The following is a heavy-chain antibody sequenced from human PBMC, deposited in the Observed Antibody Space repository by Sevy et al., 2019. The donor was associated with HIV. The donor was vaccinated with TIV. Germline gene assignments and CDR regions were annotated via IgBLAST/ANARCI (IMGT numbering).Heavy chain of an antibody. Sequence: ASVKVSCKASGYTFTSYGISWVRQAPGQGLEWMGWISAYNGNTNYAQKLQGRVTMTTDTSRSTAYMELRSLRSDDTAVYYCAKDFASSPGSGSSGYYYESRNWFDPWGQGTLVTVSS. D-gene: IGHD3-22*01. CDR2: ISAYNGNT. V-gene: IGHV1-18*04. CDR1: GYTFTSYG. CDR3: AKDFASSPGSGSSGYYYESRNWFDP. J-gene: IGHJ5*02.